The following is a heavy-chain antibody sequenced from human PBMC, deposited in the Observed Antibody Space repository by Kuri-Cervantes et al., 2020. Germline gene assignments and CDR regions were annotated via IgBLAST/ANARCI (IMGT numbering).Heavy chain of an antibody. D-gene: IGHD6-19*01. CDR1: GYSISSGYY. CDR2: IYHSGST. J-gene: IGHJ6*03. V-gene: IGHV4-38-2*01. CDR3: ARGHLAVAGFAYYYYYYMDV. Sequence: SETLSLTCAVSGYSISSGYYWGWIRQPPGKGLEWIGSIYHSGSTNYNPSLKSRVTISVDTSKNQFSLKLSSVTAADTAVYYCARGHLAVAGFAYYYYYYMDVRGKGTTVTVSS.